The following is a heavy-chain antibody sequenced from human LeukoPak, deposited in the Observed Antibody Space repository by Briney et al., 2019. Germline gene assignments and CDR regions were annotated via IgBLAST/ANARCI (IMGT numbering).Heavy chain of an antibody. Sequence: GGSLRLSCAASGFTFSSYAMHWVRQAPGKGLEWVAVISYDGSNKYYADSVKGRFTISRDNSKNTLYLQVNSLRAEDTAVYYCARVKSRGNYYYYYGMDVWGQGTTVTVSS. CDR1: GFTFSSYA. D-gene: IGHD3-10*01. CDR2: ISYDGSNK. V-gene: IGHV3-30-3*01. J-gene: IGHJ6*02. CDR3: ARVKSRGNYYYYYGMDV.